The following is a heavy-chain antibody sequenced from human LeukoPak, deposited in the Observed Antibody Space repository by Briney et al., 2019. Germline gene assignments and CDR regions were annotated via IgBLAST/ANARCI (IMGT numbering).Heavy chain of an antibody. CDR2: ISGSGGNT. J-gene: IGHJ4*02. CDR3: AKDYGQWLLRGFDS. Sequence: AGGSLRLSCAASGFSFSSYAMSWVRQAPGKGLEWVSGISGSGGNTFYADSVKGRITISRDNSKNTLYLQMNGLRAEDTAVYYCAKDYGQWLLRGFDSWGQGTLVTVSS. CDR1: GFSFSSYA. V-gene: IGHV3-23*01. D-gene: IGHD6-19*01.